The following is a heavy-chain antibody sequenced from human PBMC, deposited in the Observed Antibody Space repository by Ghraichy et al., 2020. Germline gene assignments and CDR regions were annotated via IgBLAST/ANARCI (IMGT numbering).Heavy chain of an antibody. J-gene: IGHJ4*02. Sequence: GGSLRLSCAASGFTFSDRSMDWVRQSPGKGLEWVGRSTKKPSGYTTEYAASVKGRFTISRDDSKNSLNLQMTSLKTEDTAVYYCASIPTRHHYSDYWGQGTLVTVSS. CDR1: GFTFSDRS. CDR3: ASIPTRHHYSDY. D-gene: IGHD2-15*01. V-gene: IGHV3-72*01. CDR2: STKKPSGYTT.